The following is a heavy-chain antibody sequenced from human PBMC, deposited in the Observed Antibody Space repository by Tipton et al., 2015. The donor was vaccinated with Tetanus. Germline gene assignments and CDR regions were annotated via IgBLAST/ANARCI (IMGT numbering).Heavy chain of an antibody. CDR2: IYTSGST. D-gene: IGHD3-22*01. V-gene: IGHV4-4*07. CDR1: GGSISSYY. J-gene: IGHJ3*02. Sequence: LRLSCTVSGGSISSYYWSWIRQPAGKGLEWIGRIYTSGSTYYNPSLRSRVTMSVDTSKIQFSLKVSSVTAADTAVYYCARLSSSANDAHAFDIWGQGTMVTVSS. CDR3: ARLSSSANDAHAFDI.